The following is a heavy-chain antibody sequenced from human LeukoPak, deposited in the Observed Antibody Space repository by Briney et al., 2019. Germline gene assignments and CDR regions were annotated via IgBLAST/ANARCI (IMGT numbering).Heavy chain of an antibody. V-gene: IGHV1-2*02. Sequence: ASVKVSCKASGYTFTGYYMHWMRQAPGQGLEWMGWINPNSGGTNYAQKFQGRVTMTRDTSISTAYMELSRLRSDDTAVYYCARVGVVQQTFDYWGQGTLVTVSS. CDR1: GYTFTGYY. D-gene: IGHD6-13*01. CDR3: ARVGVVQQTFDY. J-gene: IGHJ4*02. CDR2: INPNSGGT.